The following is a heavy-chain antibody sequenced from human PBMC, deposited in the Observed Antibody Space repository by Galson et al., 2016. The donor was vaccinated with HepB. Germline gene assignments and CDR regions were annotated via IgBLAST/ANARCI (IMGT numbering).Heavy chain of an antibody. D-gene: IGHD2-15*01. V-gene: IGHV3-30*03. Sequence: SLRLSCAASGFTFSSQDLHWVRQAPGKGLEWVALMSYDGNNKYYADSVKGRFTISRYISKNTLYLQMNSLRTEDTAVYFCATGPGDDGWFFPKLYYFDYWGPGTLVTVSS. CDR1: GFTFSSQD. CDR2: MSYDGNNK. CDR3: ATGPGDDGWFFPKLYYFDY. J-gene: IGHJ4*02.